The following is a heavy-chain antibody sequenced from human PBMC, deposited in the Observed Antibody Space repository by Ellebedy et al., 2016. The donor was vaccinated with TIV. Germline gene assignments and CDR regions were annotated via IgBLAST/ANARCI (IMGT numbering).Heavy chain of an antibody. D-gene: IGHD7-27*01. J-gene: IGHJ4*02. CDR1: GFTFSSYA. Sequence: GESLKISCAASGFTFSSYAMSWVRQAPGKGLEWVSTISGGGGSTHYADSVKGRFTISRDNSKNTLYLQMNSVRAEDTAIYYCAKASDWGNYFDYWGQGTLVTVSS. V-gene: IGHV3-23*01. CDR3: AKASDWGNYFDY. CDR2: ISGGGGST.